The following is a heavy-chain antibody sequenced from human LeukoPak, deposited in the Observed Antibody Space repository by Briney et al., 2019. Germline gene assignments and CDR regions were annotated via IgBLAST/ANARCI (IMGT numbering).Heavy chain of an antibody. CDR1: GFTFSDAW. Sequence: GGSLRLSRAASGFTFSDAWMNWVRQAPGKGLEWVGRIKRKTDGGTTDCAAPVKGRFTISREDSKNMLYLQMNSLKAEDTAVYYCVTTANTRGAFDIWGQGTVVAVSS. D-gene: IGHD1-1*01. J-gene: IGHJ3*02. CDR2: IKRKTDGGTT. CDR3: VTTANTRGAFDI. V-gene: IGHV3-15*07.